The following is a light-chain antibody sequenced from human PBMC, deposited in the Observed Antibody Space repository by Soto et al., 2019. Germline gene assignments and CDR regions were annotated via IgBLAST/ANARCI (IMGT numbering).Light chain of an antibody. CDR2: GAA. J-gene: IGKJ4*02. Sequence: EIVMTQSPATLSVSPGERVTLSCRASQSVFSSLAWYQQKPGQAPRLLIYGAATRATGIPARFSGSGSGTEFHLTISSLQSEDFEVYFCQQYHTWPAFGRGTRVESK. CDR3: QQYHTWPA. CDR1: QSVFSS. V-gene: IGKV3-15*01.